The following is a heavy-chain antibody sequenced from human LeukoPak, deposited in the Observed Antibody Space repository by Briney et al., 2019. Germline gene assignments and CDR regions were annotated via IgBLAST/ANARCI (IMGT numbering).Heavy chain of an antibody. Sequence: GRSLRLSCAASGFTFDDYAMHWVRQAPGKGLEWVSGISWNSGSIGYADSVKGRFTISRDNAKNSLYLQVNSLRAEDTAVYYCARVLEYQLYYYYYGMDVWGQGTTVTVSS. CDR1: GFTFDDYA. CDR3: ARVLEYQLYYYYYGMDV. J-gene: IGHJ6*02. D-gene: IGHD2-2*01. V-gene: IGHV3-9*01. CDR2: ISWNSGSI.